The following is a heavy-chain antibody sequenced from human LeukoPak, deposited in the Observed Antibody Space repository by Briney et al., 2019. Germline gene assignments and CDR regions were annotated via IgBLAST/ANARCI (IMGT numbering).Heavy chain of an antibody. J-gene: IGHJ4*02. CDR3: ARSTELRLGELSFEDY. D-gene: IGHD3-16*02. V-gene: IGHV1-2*02. CDR1: GYTFTAYY. Sequence: ASVKVSCKASGYTFTAYYLHWMRQAPGQGLEWMGWINPSTSGTNYAQKSQGRVTMTRDTSINTAYMELSGLRSDDTAVYYCARSTELRLGELSFEDYWGQGTLVTVSS. CDR2: INPSTSGT.